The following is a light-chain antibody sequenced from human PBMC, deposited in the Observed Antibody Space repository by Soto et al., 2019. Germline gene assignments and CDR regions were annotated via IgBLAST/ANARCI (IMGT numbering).Light chain of an antibody. CDR2: DDN. J-gene: IGLJ1*01. Sequence: SYELTQPPSVSVAPGQTARITCGGNNIGSTSVHWYKQSPGQAPVLVVYDDNDRPSGIPERFSGFNSENTATLTITRVEAGDEAAYYCQVWNISTDHYVFGTGTKVTVL. CDR3: QVWNISTDHYV. V-gene: IGLV3-21*02. CDR1: NIGSTS.